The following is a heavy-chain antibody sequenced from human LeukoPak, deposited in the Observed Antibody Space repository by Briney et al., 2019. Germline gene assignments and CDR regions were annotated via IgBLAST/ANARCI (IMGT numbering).Heavy chain of an antibody. CDR1: GGSISNSPYY. CDR2: MHYSGTT. Sequence: PSETLSLTCNVSGGSISNSPYYWGWIRQPPGKGLERIGSMHYSGTTYHNPSLRSRVTISVDTSKNQFSLRLISVTAADTAVYYCARNDRGRPADYWGQGTLVTVSS. CDR3: ARNDRGRPADY. V-gene: IGHV4-39*01. J-gene: IGHJ4*02. D-gene: IGHD1-26*01.